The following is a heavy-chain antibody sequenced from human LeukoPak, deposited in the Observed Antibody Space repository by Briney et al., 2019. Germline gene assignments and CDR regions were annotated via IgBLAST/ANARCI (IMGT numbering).Heavy chain of an antibody. CDR2: INPSGGST. CDR3: ARDNIVVVPAAIFSCWFDP. Sequence: ASVKVSCKASGYTFTSYYMHWVRQAPGQGLEWMGIINPSGGSTSYAQKFQGRVTMTRDTSTSTVYMELSSLGSEDTAVHYCARDNIVVVPAAIFSCWFDPWGQGTLVTVSS. V-gene: IGHV1-46*03. D-gene: IGHD2-2*01. J-gene: IGHJ5*02. CDR1: GYTFTSYY.